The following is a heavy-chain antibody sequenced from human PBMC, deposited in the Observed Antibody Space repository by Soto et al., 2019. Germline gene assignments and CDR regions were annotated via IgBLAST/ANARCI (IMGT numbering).Heavy chain of an antibody. J-gene: IGHJ3*02. CDR3: ERVAAAAFYDAFDI. CDR2: IYYSGST. V-gene: IGHV4-59*01. CDR1: GGSISSYY. D-gene: IGHD6-13*01. Sequence: PSETLSLTCTVSGGSISSYYWSWIRQPPGKGLEWIGYIYYSGSTNYNPSLKSRVTISVDTSKNQFSLKLSSVTAADTAVYYCERVAAAAFYDAFDIWGKGTMVTVSS.